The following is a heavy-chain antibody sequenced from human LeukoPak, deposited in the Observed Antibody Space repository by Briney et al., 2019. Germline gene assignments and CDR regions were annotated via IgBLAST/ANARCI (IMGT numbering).Heavy chain of an antibody. J-gene: IGHJ4*02. V-gene: IGHV4-34*01. Sequence: SETLSLTCTVSGGSISNGDHYWSWIRQPPGKGLEWIGEINHSGSTNYNPSLKSRVTISVDTSKKQFSLKLSSVTAADTAVYYCARGLSAVVYWGQGTLVTVSS. CDR1: GGSISNGDHY. CDR2: INHSGST. CDR3: ARGLSAVVY. D-gene: IGHD3-16*02.